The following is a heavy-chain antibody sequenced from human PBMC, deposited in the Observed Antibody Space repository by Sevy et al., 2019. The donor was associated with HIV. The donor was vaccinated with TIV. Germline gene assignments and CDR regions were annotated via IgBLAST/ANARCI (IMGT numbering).Heavy chain of an antibody. D-gene: IGHD4-17*01. CDR3: ARHNVEGDYDDYYYGMDV. CDR2: IWYDGSNK. J-gene: IGHJ6*02. Sequence: GGSLRLSCAASGFTFSSYGMHWVRQAPGKGLEWVAVIWYDGSNKYYADSVKGRFTISRDNSKNTLYLQMNSLRAEDTAVYYCARHNVEGDYDDYYYGMDVWGQGTTVTVSS. V-gene: IGHV3-33*01. CDR1: GFTFSSYG.